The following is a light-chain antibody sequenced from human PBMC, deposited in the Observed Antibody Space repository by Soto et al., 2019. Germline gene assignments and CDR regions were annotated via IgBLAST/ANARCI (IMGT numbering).Light chain of an antibody. CDR1: QTISNTY. CDR2: RAS. J-gene: IGKJ2*01. Sequence: EILLTQSAGTLSLSPGDRATLSCRASQTISNTYLVWYQQSPGQAPRVLIYRASISASGIPDRFIGSGSGTDFTLTISRLEPEDFAVYWCQQFGTSPYTFGQGTKVDIK. CDR3: QQFGTSPYT. V-gene: IGKV3-20*01.